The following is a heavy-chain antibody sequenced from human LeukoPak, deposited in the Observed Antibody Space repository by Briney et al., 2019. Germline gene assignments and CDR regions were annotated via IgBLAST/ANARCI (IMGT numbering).Heavy chain of an antibody. V-gene: IGHV4-34*01. CDR3: ASTNVLSAFDI. CDR1: GGSFSAYS. CDR2: INHSGST. D-gene: IGHD3-16*01. Sequence: PSETLSLTCAVYGGSFSAYSWSWIRQPPGKGLEWIGEINHSGSTNYNASLKSRLTISVDTSKNQFSLKLSSVTAADTAVYYCASTNVLSAFDIWGQGTMVTVSS. J-gene: IGHJ3*02.